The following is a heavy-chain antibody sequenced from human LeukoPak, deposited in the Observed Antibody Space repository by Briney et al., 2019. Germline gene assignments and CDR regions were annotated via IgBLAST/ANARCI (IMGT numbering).Heavy chain of an antibody. CDR2: IYPGDSDT. J-gene: IGHJ4*02. Sequence: GESLKISCNSSGYIYTSYWIGWVRQMPGKGLEWMGIIYPGDSDTRYSPSFQGQVTISADKSISTAYLQWSSLKASDTAMYYCARRAGGDYFDYWGQGTLVTVSS. D-gene: IGHD3-10*01. CDR1: GYIYTSYW. V-gene: IGHV5-51*01. CDR3: ARRAGGDYFDY.